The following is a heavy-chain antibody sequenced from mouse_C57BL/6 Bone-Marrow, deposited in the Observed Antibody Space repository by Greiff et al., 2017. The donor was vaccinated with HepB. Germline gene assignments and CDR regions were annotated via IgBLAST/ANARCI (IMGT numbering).Heavy chain of an antibody. J-gene: IGHJ3*01. V-gene: IGHV1-55*01. CDR3: ARRGAYSNYLAWFAY. CDR2: IYPGSGST. CDR1: GYTFTSYW. Sequence: VQLQQSGAELVKPGASVKMSCKASGYTFTSYWITWVKQRPGQGLEWIGDIYPGSGSTNYNEKFKSKATLTVDTSSSTAYMQLSSLTSEDSAVYYCARRGAYSNYLAWFAYWGQGTLVTVSA. D-gene: IGHD2-5*01.